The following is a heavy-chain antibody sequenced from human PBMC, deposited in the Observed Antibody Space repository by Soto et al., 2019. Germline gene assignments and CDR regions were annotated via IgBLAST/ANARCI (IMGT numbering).Heavy chain of an antibody. CDR1: GYTFTSYG. V-gene: IGHV1-18*01. Sequence: GAAVKVSCKASGYTFTSYGISWVRQAPGQGREWMGWISAYNGNTNYAQKLQGRVTMTTDTSTSTAYMELSSLRSDATAVYYCARQWVSYGMDVWGKGTTVTVSS. D-gene: IGHD1-26*01. CDR2: ISAYNGNT. J-gene: IGHJ6*04. CDR3: ARQWVSYGMDV.